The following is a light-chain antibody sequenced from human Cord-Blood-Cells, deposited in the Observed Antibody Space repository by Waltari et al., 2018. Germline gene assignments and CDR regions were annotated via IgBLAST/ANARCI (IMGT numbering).Light chain of an antibody. Sequence: DIQMTQSPSSLSASVGDRVTITCRASQSISSYLNWYQQKPGKAPKHLIYAASSLQSGVPSRFSGSGSRTDFTLTISSLQPEDFATYYCKQSYSTPYSFGQGTKLEIK. CDR1: QSISSY. CDR2: AAS. CDR3: KQSYSTPYS. J-gene: IGKJ2*03. V-gene: IGKV1-39*01.